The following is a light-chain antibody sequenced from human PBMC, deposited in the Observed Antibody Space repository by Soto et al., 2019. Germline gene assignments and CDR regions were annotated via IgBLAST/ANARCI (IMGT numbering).Light chain of an antibody. CDR1: SSNIGAGYD. CDR2: GNN. J-gene: IGLJ3*02. Sequence: QSVLTQPPSVSGAPGQRVTISCSGTSSNIGAGYDVHWYHQLPGTAPKLLLFGNNNRPSGVPARFSASRSGTSASLAITGIQAEDEGDYYCPSFDTNLRGSVFGGGTKLTVL. CDR3: PSFDTNLRGSV. V-gene: IGLV1-40*01.